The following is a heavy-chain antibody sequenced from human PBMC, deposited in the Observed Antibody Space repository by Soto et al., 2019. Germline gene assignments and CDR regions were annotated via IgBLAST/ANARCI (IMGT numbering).Heavy chain of an antibody. Sequence: PGGSLRLSCAASGFTFSSYAMSWVRQAPGKGLEWVSAISGSGGSTYYADSVKGRFTISRDNSKNTLYLQMNSLRAEDTAVYYCAKSPHFYSSSWILKTNRVPYYYYGMDVWGQGTTVTVSS. CDR3: AKSPHFYSSSWILKTNRVPYYYYGMDV. CDR2: ISGSGGST. D-gene: IGHD6-13*01. CDR1: GFTFSSYA. J-gene: IGHJ6*02. V-gene: IGHV3-23*01.